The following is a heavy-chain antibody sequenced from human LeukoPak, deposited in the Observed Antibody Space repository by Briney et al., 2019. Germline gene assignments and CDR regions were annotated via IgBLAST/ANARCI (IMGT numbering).Heavy chain of an antibody. D-gene: IGHD3-10*01. CDR1: GFTFSDYN. CDR2: ISSSGSTI. J-gene: IGHJ6*02. V-gene: IGHV3-11*01. CDR3: ARDDKQKSGYYGMDV. Sequence: GGSLRLSCAASGFTFSDYNMSWIRQAPGKGLEWVSYISSSGSTIYYADAVKGRFTISRDNAKNSLYLQMNSLRAEDTAVYYCARDDKQKSGYYGMDVWGQGTTVTVSS.